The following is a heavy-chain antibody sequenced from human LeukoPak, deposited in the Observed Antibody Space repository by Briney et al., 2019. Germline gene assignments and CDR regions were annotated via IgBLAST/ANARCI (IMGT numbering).Heavy chain of an antibody. D-gene: IGHD3-9*01. CDR3: TTRVEVDDILTGYAP. CDR2: IKSKTDGGTT. V-gene: IGHV3-15*01. CDR1: GFTFSNAW. J-gene: IGHJ5*02. Sequence: GGSLRLSCAASGFTFSNAWMSWVRQAPGKGLEWVGRIKSKTDGGTTDYAAPVKGRFTISRDDSKNTLYLQMNSLKTEDTAVYYCTTRVEVDDILTGYAPWGQGTLVTVSS.